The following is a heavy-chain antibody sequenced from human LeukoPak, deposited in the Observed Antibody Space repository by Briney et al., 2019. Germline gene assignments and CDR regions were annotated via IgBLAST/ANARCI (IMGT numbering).Heavy chain of an antibody. J-gene: IGHJ5*02. V-gene: IGHV4-59*08. CDR3: ARHSICFDP. Sequence: SETLSLTCTVSGGSISSYYWSWIRQPPGKGLEWIGYISYSGSTNYNPSLKSRVTISVDTSKNQFSLKLTSVTAADTAVYYCARHSICFDPWGQGTLVTISS. CDR1: GGSISSYY. CDR2: ISYSGST.